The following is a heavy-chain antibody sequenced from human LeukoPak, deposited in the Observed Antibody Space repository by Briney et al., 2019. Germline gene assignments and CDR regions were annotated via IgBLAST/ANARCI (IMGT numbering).Heavy chain of an antibody. Sequence: PSETLSLTCTVSGGSMSDHDGSWIRQPPGKGLEWIGKVFYIGTTTYNPSLKSRVTMSVDTSKNQFSLELTSVTAADTAIYYCAGPYSSRLDYWGQGILVTVS. CDR3: AGPYSSRLDY. J-gene: IGHJ4*02. D-gene: IGHD2-21*01. V-gene: IGHV4-59*03. CDR1: GGSMSDHD. CDR2: VFYIGTT.